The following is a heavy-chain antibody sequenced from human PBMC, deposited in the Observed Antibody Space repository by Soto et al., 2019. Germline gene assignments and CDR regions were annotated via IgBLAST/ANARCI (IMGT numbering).Heavy chain of an antibody. V-gene: IGHV3-30-3*01. CDR1: GFTFSNYY. D-gene: IGHD1-1*01. J-gene: IGHJ4*02. CDR3: ARDSADNDNWQKTSPLTDY. Sequence: QVHLVESGGGVVQPGRSLRLSCAASGFTFSNYYVHWVRQAPGKGLEWVAVISGDGSKQYYADSVKGRFIISRDNSKNTLYLQMNSLRLDDTAIYYCARDSADNDNWQKTSPLTDYWGQGTLVTVSS. CDR2: ISGDGSKQ.